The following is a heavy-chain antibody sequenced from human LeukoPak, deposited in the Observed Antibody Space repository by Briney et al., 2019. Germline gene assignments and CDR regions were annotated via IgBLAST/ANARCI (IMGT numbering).Heavy chain of an antibody. V-gene: IGHV4-39*01. D-gene: IGHD1-26*01. CDR2: IYYGGST. J-gene: IGHJ4*02. Sequence: SETLSLTCTVSGGSISSGSYYWGWIRQPPGKGPEWIGSIYYGGSTYYNPSLKSRVTISVDTSKNQFSLKLSSVTAADTAVYYCARLGSGSYGPSKGARTGYWGQGTLVTVSS. CDR1: GGSISSGSYY. CDR3: ARLGSGSYGPSKGARTGY.